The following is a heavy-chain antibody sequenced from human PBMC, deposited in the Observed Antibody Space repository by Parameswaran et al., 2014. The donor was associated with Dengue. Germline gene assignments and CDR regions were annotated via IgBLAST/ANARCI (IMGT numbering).Heavy chain of an antibody. Sequence: WVRQAPGQGLEWMGGIIPILGIANYAQKFQGRVTITADKSTSTAYMELSSLRSEDTAVYYCARVEDGSYYFDYWGQGTLVTVSS. V-gene: IGHV1-69*10. D-gene: IGHD5-24*01. CDR3: ARVEDGSYYFDY. J-gene: IGHJ4*02. CDR2: IIPILGIA.